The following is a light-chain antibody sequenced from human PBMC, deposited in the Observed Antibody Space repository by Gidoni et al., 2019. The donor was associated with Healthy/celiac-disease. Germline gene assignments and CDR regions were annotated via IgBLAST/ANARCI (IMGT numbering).Light chain of an antibody. J-gene: IGKJ2*01. CDR2: DAS. CDR1: QGISSA. CDR3: QQFNNYPMYT. Sequence: AIQLTQSPSSLSASVGDRVTITCRASQGISSALAWYQQKPGKAPKLLIYDASSLESGVPSRFSGSRSGTDFTLTISSLQPEDFATYYCQQFNNYPMYTFXQGTKLEI. V-gene: IGKV1D-13*01.